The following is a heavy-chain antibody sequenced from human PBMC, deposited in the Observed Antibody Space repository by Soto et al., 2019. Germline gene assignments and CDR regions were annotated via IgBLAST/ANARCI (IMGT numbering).Heavy chain of an antibody. CDR3: AKVANLEWLKKNNWFDP. CDR2: ISGSGGST. Sequence: EVQLLESGGGLVQPGGSLRLSCAASGFTFSSYAMSWVRQAPGKGLEWVSAISGSGGSTYYADSVKGRFTISRDNSKNSLYLQMNSLGAEDTAVYYCAKVANLEWLKKNNWFDPWGQGTRVTVSS. J-gene: IGHJ5*02. CDR1: GFTFSSYA. V-gene: IGHV3-23*01. D-gene: IGHD3-3*01.